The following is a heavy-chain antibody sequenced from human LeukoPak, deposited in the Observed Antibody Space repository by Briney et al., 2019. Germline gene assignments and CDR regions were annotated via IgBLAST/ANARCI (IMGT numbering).Heavy chain of an antibody. CDR1: GFTFRNSW. J-gene: IGHJ4*02. CDR3: VTYGSGSY. Sequence: GGSLRLSCAASGFTFRNSWMSWVRQAPGKGLEWVANIKQDGTEKHYVDSVKGRFTISRDNAKNSLYLQMNSLRAEDTAVYYCVTYGSGSYWGQGTLVTVSS. V-gene: IGHV3-7*01. CDR2: IKQDGTEK. D-gene: IGHD3-10*01.